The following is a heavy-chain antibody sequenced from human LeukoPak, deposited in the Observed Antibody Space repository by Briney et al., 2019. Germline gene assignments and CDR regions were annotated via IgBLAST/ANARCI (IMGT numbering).Heavy chain of an antibody. V-gene: IGHV3-21*06. CDR1: GFTFSSYS. D-gene: IGHD3-10*02. CDR2: ISNSDTGSYI. J-gene: IGHJ3*02. CDR3: ARDFFNLFARGAFDI. Sequence: PGESLRPSCAASGFTFSSYSMNWVRQAPGKGLEWVPSISNSDTGSYIYYADSVKGRFTISRDNAKNSLYLQMNSLRAEDTAVYYCARDFFNLFARGAFDIWGQGTMVTVSS.